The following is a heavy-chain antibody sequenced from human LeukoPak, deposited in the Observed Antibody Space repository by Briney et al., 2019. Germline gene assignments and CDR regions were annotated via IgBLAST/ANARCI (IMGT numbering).Heavy chain of an antibody. D-gene: IGHD6-13*01. J-gene: IGHJ4*02. Sequence: SETLSLTCTVSGGSISSSSHYWGWSRQPPGKGLEWIGSIYYSGDSYYNPSLKSRVTTSVDTSKSQFSLRLSSVTAADTAVYYCAGVSLAAAGYDYWGQGTLVTVSS. CDR3: AGVSLAAAGYDY. CDR2: IYYSGDS. V-gene: IGHV4-39*01. CDR1: GGSISSSSHY.